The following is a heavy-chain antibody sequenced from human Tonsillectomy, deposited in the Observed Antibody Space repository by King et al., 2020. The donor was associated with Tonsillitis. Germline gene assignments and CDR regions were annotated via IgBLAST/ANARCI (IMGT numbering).Heavy chain of an antibody. J-gene: IGHJ6*02. D-gene: IGHD4-23*01. CDR2: ISSSSSYI. Sequence: EVQLVESGGGLVKPGGSLRLSCAASGFTFSSYSMNWVRQAPGKGLEWVSSISSSSSYIYYADSGKGRFTISRDNAKNSLYLQMNSLRAEDTAVYYCARDLATVITRRSGFYYHGLDVWGRGTTVTVSS. CDR3: ARDLATVITRRSGFYYHGLDV. CDR1: GFTFSSYS. V-gene: IGHV3-21*01.